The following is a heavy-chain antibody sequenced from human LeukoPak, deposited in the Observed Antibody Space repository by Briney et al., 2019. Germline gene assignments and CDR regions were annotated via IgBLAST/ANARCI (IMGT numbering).Heavy chain of an antibody. V-gene: IGHV3-21*01. J-gene: IGHJ4*02. Sequence: GGSLRLSCAASGFTFSSYSMNWVRQAPGKGLEWVSSISSSSSYIYYADSVKGRFTISRDNAKNSLYLQMNSLRAYDTAVYYCARNYYDSSGYYPFDYWGQGTLVTVSS. CDR1: GFTFSSYS. CDR2: ISSSSSYI. D-gene: IGHD3-22*01. CDR3: ARNYYDSSGYYPFDY.